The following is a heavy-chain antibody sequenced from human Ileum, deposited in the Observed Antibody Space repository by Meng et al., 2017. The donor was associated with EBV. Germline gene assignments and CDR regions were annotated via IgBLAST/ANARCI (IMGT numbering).Heavy chain of an antibody. J-gene: IGHJ4*02. CDR1: GVSISGNY. V-gene: IGHV4-59*01. Sequence: VKLQEWGPGLVKPSGTLSLTCDVSGVSISGNYWSWIRQSPVKGLEWIGFFYEGTTNYNPSLKSRVTIAAGPANNQISLRLSSVTSADTAVYYCAKGGQWDPLDSWGRGILVTVSS. CDR3: AKGGQWDPLDS. CDR2: FYEGTT. D-gene: IGHD1-26*01.